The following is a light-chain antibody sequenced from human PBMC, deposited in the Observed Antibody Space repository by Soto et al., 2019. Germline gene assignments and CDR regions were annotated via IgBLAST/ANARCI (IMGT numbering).Light chain of an antibody. J-gene: IGLJ2*01. Sequence: QSALTQPASMSGSPGRSITISCTGTSSDVGGYNYVSWYQRHPGKAPKLMIYEVSNRPSGISNRFSGSKSGNTASLTISGLQAEDEADYYCSSHTSSSTLVFGGGTKLTVL. CDR1: SSDVGGYNY. CDR2: EVS. V-gene: IGLV2-14*01. CDR3: SSHTSSSTLV.